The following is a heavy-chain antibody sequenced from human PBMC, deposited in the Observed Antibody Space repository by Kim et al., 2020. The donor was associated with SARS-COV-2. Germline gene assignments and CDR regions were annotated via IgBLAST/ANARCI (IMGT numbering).Heavy chain of an antibody. D-gene: IGHD3-22*01. CDR1: GYTFTSYA. J-gene: IGHJ3*02. CDR2: INTNTGNP. V-gene: IGHV7-4-1*02. Sequence: ASVKVSCKASGYTFTSYAMNWVRQAPGQGLEWMGWINTNTGNPTYAQGFTGRFVFSLDTSVSTAYLQISSLKAEDTAVYYCARTYNRAYMIVVQDAFDIWGQGTMVTVSS. CDR3: ARTYNRAYMIVVQDAFDI.